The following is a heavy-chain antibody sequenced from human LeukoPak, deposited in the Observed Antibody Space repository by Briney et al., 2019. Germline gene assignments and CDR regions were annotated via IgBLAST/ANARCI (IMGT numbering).Heavy chain of an antibody. CDR3: ARPIDCSATTCSSPFAY. V-gene: IGHV4-34*01. CDR1: GGSFRGYY. J-gene: IGHJ4*02. D-gene: IGHD2-2*01. CDR2: ISHTGST. Sequence: SETLSLTCAVYGGSFRGYYWSWIRQPPGKALEWIGEISHTGSTSHNPSLKSRVTISIDTSKNQFSLKLRSVSAADTAVYYCARPIDCSATTCSSPFAYWGQGSLVTVSA.